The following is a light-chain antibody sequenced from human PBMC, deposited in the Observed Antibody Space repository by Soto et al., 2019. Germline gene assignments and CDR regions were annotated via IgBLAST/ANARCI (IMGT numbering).Light chain of an antibody. CDR3: QQRYNWPLT. V-gene: IGKV3-11*01. J-gene: IGKJ1*01. CDR1: QSVSSY. Sequence: EIVLTQSPATLSLSPGERATLSCRASQSVSSYLAWYQQKFGQAPRLLIYDASNRATGIPARFGGSGSATDFTLTISSLEPEDFAIYYCQQRYNWPLTFGQGTKVDIK. CDR2: DAS.